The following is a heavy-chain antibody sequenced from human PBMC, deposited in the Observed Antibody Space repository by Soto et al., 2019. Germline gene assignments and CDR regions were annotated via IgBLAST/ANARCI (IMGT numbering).Heavy chain of an antibody. J-gene: IGHJ4*02. V-gene: IGHV3-48*01. CDR1: GFSFRIHS. Sequence: GGSLRLSCAASGFSFRIHSMNWVRQAPGKGLEWVSYISSSSSTIYYAGSVKGRFTISRDNAKNSLYLQMNSLRAEDTALYYCVKDHCGGDCYSEPYFDFWGRGSQVTVSS. CDR3: VKDHCGGDCYSEPYFDF. D-gene: IGHD2-21*02. CDR2: ISSSSSTI.